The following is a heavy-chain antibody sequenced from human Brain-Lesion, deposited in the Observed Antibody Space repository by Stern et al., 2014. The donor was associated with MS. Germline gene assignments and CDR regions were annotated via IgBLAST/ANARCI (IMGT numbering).Heavy chain of an antibody. J-gene: IGHJ4*02. CDR1: GFPFDDYA. CDR2: ISWNSGTI. D-gene: IGHD1-14*01. V-gene: IGHV3-9*01. CDR3: ARDITGSSAYFAY. Sequence: EVQLVQSGGDLVQPGRSLRLSCAAFGFPFDDYAMHWVRQAPGKGLEWVAGISWNSGTIGDADSVKGRFTTSRDNAYSSLYLQMNSLRPEDTALYYCARDITGSSAYFAYWGQGTLVTVSS.